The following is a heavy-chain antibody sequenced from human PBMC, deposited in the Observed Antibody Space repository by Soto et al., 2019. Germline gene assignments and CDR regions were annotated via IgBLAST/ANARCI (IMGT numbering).Heavy chain of an antibody. CDR1: GFTFSSYG. J-gene: IGHJ6*02. CDR2: ISYDGSNK. D-gene: IGHD6-13*01. V-gene: IGHV3-30*18. Sequence: GGSLRLSCAASGFTFSSYGMHWVRQAPGKGLEWVAVISYDGSNKYYADSVKGRFTISRDNSKNTLYLQMNSLRAEDTAVYYCAKDRSSSWYGGAADYYYYYGMDVWGQGTTVTVSS. CDR3: AKDRSSSWYGGAADYYYYYGMDV.